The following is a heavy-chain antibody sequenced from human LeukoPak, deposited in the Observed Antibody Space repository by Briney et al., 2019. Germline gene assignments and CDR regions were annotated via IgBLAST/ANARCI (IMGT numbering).Heavy chain of an antibody. V-gene: IGHV4-30-4*08. CDR3: ARVHCSSTSCYTWGYFDY. J-gene: IGHJ4*02. CDR2: IYYSGSP. D-gene: IGHD2-2*01. CDR1: GGSISSGDYY. Sequence: PSETLSLTCTVSGGSISSGDYYWSWIRQPPGKGLEWIGYIYYSGSPYYNPSLKSRVTISVDTSKNQFSLKLSSVTAADTAVYYCARVHCSSTSCYTWGYFDYWGQGTLVTVSS.